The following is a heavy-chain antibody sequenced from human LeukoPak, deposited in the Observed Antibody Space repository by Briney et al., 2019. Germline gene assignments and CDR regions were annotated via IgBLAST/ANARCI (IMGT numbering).Heavy chain of an antibody. CDR1: GYTFTSYD. D-gene: IGHD1-26*01. V-gene: IGHV1-8*01. CDR3: ARVGPRAFDI. Sequence: ASVKVSCKTSGYTFTSYDINWVRQATGQGLEWMGWMNPNSVNTGYAQKFQGRVTMTRNTSISTAYMELSSLRSEDTAVYYCARVGPRAFDIWGQGTMVTVSS. CDR2: MNPNSVNT. J-gene: IGHJ3*02.